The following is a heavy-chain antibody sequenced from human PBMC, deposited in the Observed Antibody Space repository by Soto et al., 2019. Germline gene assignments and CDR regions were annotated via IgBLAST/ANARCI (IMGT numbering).Heavy chain of an antibody. CDR1: GGTFSSYA. J-gene: IGHJ5*02. D-gene: IGHD6-13*01. V-gene: IGHV1-69*13. CDR3: ARGGTAADWFDP. CDR2: IIPIFGTA. Sequence: SVKVSCKASGGTFSSYAISWVRQAPGQGLEWMGGIIPIFGTANYAQKFQGRVTITADESTSTAYMELSSLRSEDTAVYYCARGGTAADWFDPWGQGTLVTVSS.